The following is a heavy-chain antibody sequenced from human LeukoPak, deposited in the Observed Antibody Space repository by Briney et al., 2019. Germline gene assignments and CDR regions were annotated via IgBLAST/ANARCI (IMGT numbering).Heavy chain of an antibody. CDR3: ARTHTTGLTDI. CDR2: IYIRGGT. V-gene: IGHV4-4*09. D-gene: IGHD2-8*02. CDR1: GDSVNNYY. Sequence: SETLSLTCAVSGDSVNNYYWTWIRQPPGKGLEWIGYIYIRGGTNYNPSLRSRVTISLDTSKNQFSLKLTSVTAADTAVYYCARTHTTGLTDIWCQGTLVTVSS. J-gene: IGHJ4*02.